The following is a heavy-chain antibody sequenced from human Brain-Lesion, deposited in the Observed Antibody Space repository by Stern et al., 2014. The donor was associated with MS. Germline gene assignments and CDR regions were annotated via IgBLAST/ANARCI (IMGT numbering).Heavy chain of an antibody. CDR3: ARDVGGAFDY. CDR1: GGSFSGYY. D-gene: IGHD2-21*01. Sequence: QMQLVQWGAGLLKPSETLSLTCGVYGGSFSGYYWTWIRQPPGKGLEWIGEINHSGRINYNPSLESRVPMSVDTSKHQLSLRLSSATAADTAVYYCARDVGGAFDYWGQGTLVTVSS. J-gene: IGHJ4*02. CDR2: INHSGRI. V-gene: IGHV4-34*01.